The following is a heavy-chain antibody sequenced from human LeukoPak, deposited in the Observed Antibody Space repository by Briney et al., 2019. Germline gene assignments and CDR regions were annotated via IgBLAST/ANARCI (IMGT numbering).Heavy chain of an antibody. Sequence: SVKVSCKASGGTFSSYAISWVRQAPGQGLEWMGGIIPIFGTANYAQKFQGRVTITADEFTSTAYMELSSLRSEDTAVYYCARNELGLNYYYYYYMDVWGKGTTVTVSS. D-gene: IGHD7-27*01. CDR1: GGTFSSYA. CDR3: ARNELGLNYYYYYYMDV. V-gene: IGHV1-69*13. CDR2: IIPIFGTA. J-gene: IGHJ6*03.